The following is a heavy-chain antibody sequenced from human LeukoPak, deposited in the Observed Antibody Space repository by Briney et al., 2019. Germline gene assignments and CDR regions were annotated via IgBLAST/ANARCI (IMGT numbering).Heavy chain of an antibody. V-gene: IGHV4-61*05. D-gene: IGHD3-10*01. J-gene: IGHJ5*01. Sequence: SETLSLTCTVSGGSISSSSYYWGWFRQPPGKGLEWIGHRHDSGSSNYNPSLKSRVTISIDTSKNQFSLILNSVSAADTADYYCARAPVVRGVFGWFDFWGQGLLVTVSS. CDR1: GGSISSSSYY. CDR3: ARAPVVRGVFGWFDF. CDR2: RHDSGSS.